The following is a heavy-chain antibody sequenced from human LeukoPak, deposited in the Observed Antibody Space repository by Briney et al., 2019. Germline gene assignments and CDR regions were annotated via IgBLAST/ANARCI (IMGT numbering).Heavy chain of an antibody. V-gene: IGHV4-59*01. Sequence: SETLSLTCTVSGGSISSYYWSWIRQPPGKGLEWIGYIYYSGSTNYNPSLKSRVTISVDTSKNQFSLKLSSVTAADTAVYYCARGGDVDTAMAFYFDYWGQGTPVTVSS. J-gene: IGHJ4*02. CDR1: GGSISSYY. CDR2: IYYSGST. D-gene: IGHD5-18*01. CDR3: ARGGDVDTAMAFYFDY.